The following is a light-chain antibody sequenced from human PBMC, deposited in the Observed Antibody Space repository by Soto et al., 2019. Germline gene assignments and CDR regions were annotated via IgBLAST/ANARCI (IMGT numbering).Light chain of an antibody. CDR3: QYYDATNQV. J-gene: IGLJ3*02. CDR1: SGSIASNY. CDR2: EDN. V-gene: IGLV6-57*01. Sequence: NFMLTQPHSVSESPGKTVIISCTRSSGSIASNYVQWYQQRPGSSPTTVIYEDNQRPSGVPDRFSGSIDSSSNSASLTISGLETEDDADYYCQYYDATNQVFGGGTKLTVL.